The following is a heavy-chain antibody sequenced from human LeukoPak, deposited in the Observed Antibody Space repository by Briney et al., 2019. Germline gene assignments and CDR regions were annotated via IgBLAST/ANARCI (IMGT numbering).Heavy chain of an antibody. CDR1: GDTGTFSSFA. D-gene: IGHD6-13*01. Sequence: SVKVSCKASGDTGTFSSFAINWLRQAPGQGLEWMGGIIPIFGTANYAQKFQGRVTITADKSTSTAYMELSSLRSEDTAVYYCARDIPESWFSHLPHDAFDIWGQGTMVTVSS. J-gene: IGHJ3*02. CDR2: IIPIFGTA. V-gene: IGHV1-69*06. CDR3: ARDIPESWFSHLPHDAFDI.